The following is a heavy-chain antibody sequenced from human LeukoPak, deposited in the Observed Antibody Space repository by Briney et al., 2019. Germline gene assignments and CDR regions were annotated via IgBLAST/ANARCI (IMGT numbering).Heavy chain of an antibody. CDR2: IYHSGST. D-gene: IGHD3-22*01. J-gene: IGHJ4*02. CDR1: GGSISSYY. Sequence: PSETLSLTCTVSGGSISSYYWGWIRQPPGKGLEWIGSIYHSGSTYYNPSLKSRVTISVDTSKNQFSLKLSSVTAADTAVYYCARESARYDSDYWGQGTLVTVSS. CDR3: ARESARYDSDY. V-gene: IGHV4-38-2*02.